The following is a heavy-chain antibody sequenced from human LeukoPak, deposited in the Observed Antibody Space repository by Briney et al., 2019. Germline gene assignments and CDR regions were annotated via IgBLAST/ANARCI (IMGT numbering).Heavy chain of an antibody. V-gene: IGHV3-23*01. D-gene: IGHD3-3*01. CDR2: ISGSGGST. Sequence: GGSLRLSCAASGFTFSAFALTWIRQAPGKGLEWVSAISGSGGSTYYADSVKGRFTISRDNSKNTLYLQMNSLRAEDTAVYYCARVPGTVTIFGVVITPVYFDYWGQGTLVTVSS. J-gene: IGHJ4*02. CDR3: ARVPGTVTIFGVVITPVYFDY. CDR1: GFTFSAFA.